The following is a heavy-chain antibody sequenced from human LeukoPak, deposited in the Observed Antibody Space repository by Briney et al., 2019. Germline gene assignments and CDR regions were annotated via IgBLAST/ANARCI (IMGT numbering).Heavy chain of an antibody. CDR3: AREDDWNYEDY. J-gene: IGHJ4*02. CDR2: IRFDGSNK. CDR1: GFTFSDYA. D-gene: IGHD1-7*01. Sequence: GGSLRLSCAASGFTFSDYAIHWVRQAPGKGLEWVAFIRFDGSNKYYADSVKGRFTISRDNAKNSLYLQMNSLRAEDTAIYYCAREDDWNYEDYWGQGTLVTVSS. V-gene: IGHV3-30*02.